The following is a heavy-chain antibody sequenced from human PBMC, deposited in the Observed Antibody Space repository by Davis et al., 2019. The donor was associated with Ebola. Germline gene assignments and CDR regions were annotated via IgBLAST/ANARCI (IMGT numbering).Heavy chain of an antibody. CDR3: ASCTTRPGGFYYGMDV. D-gene: IGHD4-11*01. Sequence: ASVKVSCKASGYTFTGYYMHWVRQAPGQGLEWLAWINPNSGGTDYAQKFQGRVTVTRDTSTVYMELSSLRSEDTAVYYCASCTTRPGGFYYGMDVWGQGTTVTVSS. CDR2: INPNSGGT. V-gene: IGHV1-2*02. CDR1: GYTFTGYY. J-gene: IGHJ6*02.